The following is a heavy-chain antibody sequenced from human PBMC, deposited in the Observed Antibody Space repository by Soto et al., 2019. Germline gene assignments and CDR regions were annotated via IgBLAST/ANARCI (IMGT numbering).Heavy chain of an antibody. CDR2: ISSTTNYI. CDR1: GFTFTRYS. CDR3: ARESEDLTSNFGY. J-gene: IGHJ4*02. V-gene: IGHV3-21*06. Sequence: PGGSLRLFCAASGFTFTRYSMNWVRQAPGKGLEWVSSISSTTNYIYYGDSMKGRLTISRDNAKNSLYLEMNSLRAEDTAVYYCARESEDLTSNFGYWGQGTLVTVSS.